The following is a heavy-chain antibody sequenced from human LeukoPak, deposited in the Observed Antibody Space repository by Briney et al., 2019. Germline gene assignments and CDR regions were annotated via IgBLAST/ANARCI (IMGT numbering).Heavy chain of an antibody. Sequence: GGSLRLSCAASGFTFSSYNMNWVRQAPGKGLEWVSYISSSSSTIYYADSVKGRFTISRDNAKNSLYLQMNSLRDEDTAVYYCARGGGSSWYTAFDIWGQGTMVTVSS. CDR3: ARGGGSSWYTAFDI. J-gene: IGHJ3*02. CDR1: GFTFSSYN. V-gene: IGHV3-48*02. D-gene: IGHD6-13*01. CDR2: ISSSSSTI.